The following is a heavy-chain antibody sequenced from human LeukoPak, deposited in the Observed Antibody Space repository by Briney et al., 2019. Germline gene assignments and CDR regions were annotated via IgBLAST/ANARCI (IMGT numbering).Heavy chain of an antibody. CDR1: GYTFTSYY. Sequence: GASVKVSCKASGYTFTSYYMHWVRQAPGQGLEWMGIINPSGGSTSYAQKFQGRVTMARDTSTSTVYMELSSLRSEDTAVYYCARPIAAAGLFDYWGQGTLVTVSP. V-gene: IGHV1-46*01. CDR2: INPSGGST. J-gene: IGHJ4*02. D-gene: IGHD6-13*01. CDR3: ARPIAAAGLFDY.